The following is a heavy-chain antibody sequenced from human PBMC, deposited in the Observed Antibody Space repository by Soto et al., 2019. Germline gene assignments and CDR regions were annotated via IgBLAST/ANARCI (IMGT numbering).Heavy chain of an antibody. CDR3: ARVLGPTVTTLPPFYWFHP. J-gene: IGHJ5*02. D-gene: IGHD4-17*01. V-gene: IGHV3-66*01. CDR1: GFTVSNNY. CDR2: IYPGGSS. Sequence: EVQLVESGGGLVQPGGSLRLSCAASGFTVSNNYVSWVRQAPGKGLEWVSLIYPGGSSFYADSVKGRFTISRDSSKNTVLLHMNSVRGDDSGVYYCARVLGPTVTTLPPFYWFHPCGQGTLVTVSS.